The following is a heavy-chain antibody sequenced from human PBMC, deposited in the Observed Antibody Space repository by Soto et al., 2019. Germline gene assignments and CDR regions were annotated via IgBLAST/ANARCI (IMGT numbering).Heavy chain of an antibody. Sequence: EVQLLESGGGLVQPGGSLRLSCAASGFTFSSYAMSWVRQAPGKGMEWVSAISGSGGSTYYADSVKGRFTISRDNSKNTLYLQMNSLRAEDTAVYYCAKGPTMIDSTDYWGQGTLVTVSS. J-gene: IGHJ4*02. CDR3: AKGPTMIDSTDY. D-gene: IGHD3-22*01. V-gene: IGHV3-23*01. CDR2: ISGSGGST. CDR1: GFTFSSYA.